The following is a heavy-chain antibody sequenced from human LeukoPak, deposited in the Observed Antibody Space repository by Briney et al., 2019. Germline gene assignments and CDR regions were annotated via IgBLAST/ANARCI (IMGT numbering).Heavy chain of an antibody. CDR1: GFTFSSYA. Sequence: VGSLRLSCAASGFTFSSYAMHWVRQAPGKGLEWVAVISYDGSNKYYADSVKGRFTISRDNSRNTLYLQMNSLRAEDTAVYYCARSLYCSSTSCFGDRLVYGMDVWGEGTTVTVSS. J-gene: IGHJ6*04. CDR2: ISYDGSNK. D-gene: IGHD2-2*01. CDR3: ARSLYCSSTSCFGDRLVYGMDV. V-gene: IGHV3-30*04.